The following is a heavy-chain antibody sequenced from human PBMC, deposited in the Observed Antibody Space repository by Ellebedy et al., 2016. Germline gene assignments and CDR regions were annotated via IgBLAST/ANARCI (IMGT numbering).Heavy chain of an antibody. CDR3: AKVLGTSSWFASDI. CDR2: IFYDGANQ. V-gene: IGHV3-30*02. J-gene: IGHJ3*02. CDR1: GFTFSNYG. Sequence: GESLKISCAASGFTFSNYGMHWVRQAPGKGLQWVAVIFYDGANQYYAHSVKGRFTISRDNSKNTVYLQMNSLRPDDTAVYYCAKVLGTSSWFASDIWGQGTMVTVSS. D-gene: IGHD6-13*01.